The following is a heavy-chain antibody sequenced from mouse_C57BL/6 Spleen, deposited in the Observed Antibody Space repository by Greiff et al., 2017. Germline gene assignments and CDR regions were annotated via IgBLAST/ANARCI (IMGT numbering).Heavy chain of an antibody. J-gene: IGHJ4*01. Sequence: QVQLQQPGAELVKPGASVMLSCKASGYTFTSYWMHWVKQRPGQGLEWIGMIHPNSGSTNYNEKFKSKATLTVDKSSSTAYMQLSSLISEDSAVYYCARDWDYYARDYWGQGTSVTVSS. CDR2: IHPNSGST. D-gene: IGHD4-1*01. CDR3: ARDWDYYARDY. V-gene: IGHV1-64*01. CDR1: GYTFTSYW.